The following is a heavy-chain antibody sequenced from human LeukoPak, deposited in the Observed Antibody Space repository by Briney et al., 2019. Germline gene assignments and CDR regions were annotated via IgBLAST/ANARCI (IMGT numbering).Heavy chain of an antibody. D-gene: IGHD6-13*01. J-gene: IGHJ6*03. Sequence: SETLSLTRALYGGSFSGYYWSWIRQPPGKGLEWMGEINHSGSTNYNPSLKSRVTISVDTSKNQFSLKLSSVTAAATAVYYCARGYHIAAAGTTRGRFYYYYYYMDVWGKGTTVTVSS. CDR3: ARGYHIAAAGTTRGRFYYYYYYMDV. CDR1: GGSFSGYY. V-gene: IGHV4-34*01. CDR2: INHSGST.